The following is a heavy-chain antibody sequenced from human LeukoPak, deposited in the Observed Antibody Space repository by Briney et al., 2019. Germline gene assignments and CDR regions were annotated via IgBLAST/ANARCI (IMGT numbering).Heavy chain of an antibody. CDR2: IKSKTDGGTT. CDR1: GFTFSSYA. J-gene: IGHJ6*03. Sequence: PGGSLRLSCAASGFTFSSYAMSWVRQAPGKGLEWVGRIKSKTDGGTTDYAAPVKGRFTISRDDSKNTLYLQMNSLKTEDTAVYYCTTDPHVLRFLEWLPHPATYYMDVWGEGTTVTVSS. V-gene: IGHV3-15*01. D-gene: IGHD3-3*01. CDR3: TTDPHVLRFLEWLPHPATYYMDV.